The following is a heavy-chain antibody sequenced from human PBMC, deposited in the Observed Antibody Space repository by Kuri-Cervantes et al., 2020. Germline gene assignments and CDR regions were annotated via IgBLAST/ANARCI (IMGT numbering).Heavy chain of an antibody. CDR1: GGRIYAYY. Sequence: GSLRLSCTVSGGRIYAYYWAWVRQSPGGRLEWIGYVYSTGTTNYNPFLQSRVSMSIDTSKKQFSLNLYSLTSADTAVYFCTRLASFSYWYFDVWGRGAQVTVSS. CDR2: VYSTGTT. D-gene: IGHD3-16*01. J-gene: IGHJ2*01. CDR3: TRLASFSYWYFDV. V-gene: IGHV4-59*01.